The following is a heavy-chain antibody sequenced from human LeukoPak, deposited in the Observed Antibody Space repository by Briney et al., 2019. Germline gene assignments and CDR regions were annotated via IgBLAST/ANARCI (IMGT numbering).Heavy chain of an antibody. CDR1: GGSISSYY. D-gene: IGHD6-19*01. Sequence: SETLSLTCTVSGGSISSYYWSWIRQPPGKGLEWIGYIYYSGSTNYNPSLKSRVTISVDTSKNQFSLKLSSVTAADTAVYYCARVGSSGWPNWFDPWGQGTLVTVSS. J-gene: IGHJ5*02. CDR2: IYYSGST. CDR3: ARVGSSGWPNWFDP. V-gene: IGHV4-59*01.